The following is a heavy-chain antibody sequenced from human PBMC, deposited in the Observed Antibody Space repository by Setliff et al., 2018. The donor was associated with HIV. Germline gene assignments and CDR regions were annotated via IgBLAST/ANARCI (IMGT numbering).Heavy chain of an antibody. CDR3: ARAPPPLRYFDWEPLDAFDI. J-gene: IGHJ3*02. D-gene: IGHD3-9*01. V-gene: IGHV1-18*04. CDR1: GYTFNSYT. CDR2: ISPYNGNT. Sequence: ATVKVSCKASGYTFNSYTISWLRQAPGQGLEWMGWISPYNGNTDYAQEMQGRLTMTTDTSTSTAYMDLESLTSDDTAVYYCARAPPPLRYFDWEPLDAFDIWGQGTMVTVSS.